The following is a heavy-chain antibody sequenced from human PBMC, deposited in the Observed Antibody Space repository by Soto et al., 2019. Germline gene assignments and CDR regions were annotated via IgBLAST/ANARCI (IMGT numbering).Heavy chain of an antibody. J-gene: IGHJ5*02. V-gene: IGHV1-2*02. D-gene: IGHD1-7*01. Sequence: ASVKVSCKASGYTFTGYYMHWVRQAPGQGLEWMGWINPNSGGTNYAQKFQGRVTMTRDTSISTAYMELSRLRSDDTAVYYCAREKDSNFPNWFDPWGQGTLVTVS. CDR2: INPNSGGT. CDR3: AREKDSNFPNWFDP. CDR1: GYTFTGYY.